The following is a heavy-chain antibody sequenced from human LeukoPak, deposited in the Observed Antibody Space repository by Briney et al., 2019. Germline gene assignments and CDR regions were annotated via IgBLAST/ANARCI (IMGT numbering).Heavy chain of an antibody. CDR1: GGSISSSSYY. Sequence: SETLSLTCTVSGGSISSSSYYWGWIRQPPGKGLEWIGSIYYSGSTYYNPSLKSRVTISVDTSKNQFSLKLSSVTAADTAVYYCARRDIVAVTAIQSFDIWGQGTMVTVSS. CDR2: IYYSGST. J-gene: IGHJ3*02. D-gene: IGHD2-21*02. V-gene: IGHV4-39*01. CDR3: ARRDIVAVTAIQSFDI.